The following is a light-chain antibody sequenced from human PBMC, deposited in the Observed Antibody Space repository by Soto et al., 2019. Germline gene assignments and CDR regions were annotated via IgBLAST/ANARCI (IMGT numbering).Light chain of an antibody. CDR3: QLYGSSPPIT. Sequence: EIVLTQSPGTLSLSPGERATLSCRASHSVSSSYLAWYQQKPGQAPRLLISGASSRATGIPDRFSGSGSGTGFTLTISRLEPEDFAVYYCQLYGSSPPITFGQGTRLEIK. CDR1: HSVSSSY. V-gene: IGKV3-20*01. CDR2: GAS. J-gene: IGKJ5*01.